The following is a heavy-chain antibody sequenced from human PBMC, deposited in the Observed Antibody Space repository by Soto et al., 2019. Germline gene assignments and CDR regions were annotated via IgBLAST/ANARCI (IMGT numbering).Heavy chain of an antibody. Sequence: SETLSLTCTVSGDSISSYYWSWIRQTPGKGLEWIGYMDYSGNSDYNPSLKSRVTISVDTSRNQFSLRLSSVTAADMAVYYCARARVTIFGVVRLSHFDYWGQGAQVTVSS. D-gene: IGHD3-3*01. V-gene: IGHV4-59*08. J-gene: IGHJ4*02. CDR2: MDYSGNS. CDR1: GDSISSYY. CDR3: ARARVTIFGVVRLSHFDY.